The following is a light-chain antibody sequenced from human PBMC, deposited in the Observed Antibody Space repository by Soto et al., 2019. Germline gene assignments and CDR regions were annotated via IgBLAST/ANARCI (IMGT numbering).Light chain of an antibody. V-gene: IGLV2-14*01. CDR1: SSDVGAYNY. J-gene: IGLJ2*01. CDR3: TSYRSRSFPVV. CDR2: EVN. Sequence: QSVLTQPASVSGSPGQSITISCTGTSSDVGAYNYVSWYQQHPGKAPKVIIYEVNNRPSGASNRFSGSKSGNTASLTISGLQAEDEADYYCTSYRSRSFPVVFGGGTKLTVL.